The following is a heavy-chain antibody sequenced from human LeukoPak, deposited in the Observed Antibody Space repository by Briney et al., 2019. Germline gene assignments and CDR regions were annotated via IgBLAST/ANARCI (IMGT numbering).Heavy chain of an antibody. D-gene: IGHD3-22*01. CDR3: ARDIASMVITGLGDI. Sequence: TSVKVSCKASGYIFTGYYMHWVRQAPGQGLEWMGWINPDNGDTSYALMLQARVTMTRDTSISTAYMELSSLRSDDTAVYYCARDIASMVITGLGDIWGQGTMVTVSS. CDR2: INPDNGDT. V-gene: IGHV1-2*02. J-gene: IGHJ3*02. CDR1: GYIFTGYY.